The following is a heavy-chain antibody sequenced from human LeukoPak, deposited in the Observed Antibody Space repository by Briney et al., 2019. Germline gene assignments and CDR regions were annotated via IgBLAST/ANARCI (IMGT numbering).Heavy chain of an antibody. J-gene: IGHJ5*02. CDR3: ARENLGYYDSSGYYAS. CDR1: GGSFSGYY. CDR2: INHSGST. Sequence: ASETLSLTCAVYGGSFSGYYWSWIRQPPGKGLEWIGEINHSGSTNYNPSLKSRVTISVDTSKNQFSLKLSSVTAADTAVYYCARENLGYYDSSGYYASWGQGTLVTVSS. V-gene: IGHV4-34*01. D-gene: IGHD3-22*01.